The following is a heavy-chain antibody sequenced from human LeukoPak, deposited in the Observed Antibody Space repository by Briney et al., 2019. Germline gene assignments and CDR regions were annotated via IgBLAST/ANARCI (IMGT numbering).Heavy chain of an antibody. J-gene: IGHJ4*02. CDR2: ISYDGSNK. Sequence: RGSLRLSCAASGFTFSSYGMHWVRQAPGKGLEWVVVISYDGSNKYYADSVKGRFTISRDNAKNSLYLQMNSLRAEDTAVYYCARAVYSLDYWGQGTLVTVSS. D-gene: IGHD6-13*01. V-gene: IGHV3-30*03. CDR3: ARAVYSLDY. CDR1: GFTFSSYG.